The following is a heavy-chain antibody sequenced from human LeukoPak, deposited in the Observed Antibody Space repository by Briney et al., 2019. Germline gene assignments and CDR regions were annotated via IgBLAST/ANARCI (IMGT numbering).Heavy chain of an antibody. Sequence: SETLSLTCAVSGGSISSGDFPWSWIRLPPGKGLEWIGYIFHTGHTSYNPSLKSRVTISVDMSKNQLSLRLTSVTAADTAVYYCARGFYGAGSHFDYWGQGTLVTVSS. J-gene: IGHJ4*02. CDR1: GGSISSGDFP. V-gene: IGHV4-30-2*01. D-gene: IGHD3-10*01. CDR3: ARGFYGAGSHFDY. CDR2: IFHTGHT.